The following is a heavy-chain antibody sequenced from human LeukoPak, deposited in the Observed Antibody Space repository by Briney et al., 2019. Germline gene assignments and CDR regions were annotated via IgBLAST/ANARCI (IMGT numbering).Heavy chain of an antibody. D-gene: IGHD3-10*01. CDR3: ARGEVHYYGSGSDY. J-gene: IGHJ4*02. CDR1: GFTFDNYA. CDR2: ISWNSDMI. Sequence: SGGSLRLSCAASGFTFDNYAMHWVRQAPGKGLEWVSGISWNSDMIGYADSVKGRFTISRHNAKNSLYLQMNSLRAEDTAVYYCARGEVHYYGSGSDYWGQGTLVTVSS. V-gene: IGHV3-9*01.